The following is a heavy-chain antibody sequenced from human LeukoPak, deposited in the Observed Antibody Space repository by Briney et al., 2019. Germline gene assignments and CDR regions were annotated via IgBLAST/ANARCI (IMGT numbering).Heavy chain of an antibody. V-gene: IGHV3-30-3*01. Sequence: GGCVRLSCAASGFTFSTYAMHWVRQGPGKGLEWVAVISYDGSNKFYADSVKGRFTISRDNSKNTLYLQMSSLSAEDTAVYYCARTTTPHYYGSGSYALGYWGHGSLVPVPS. CDR2: ISYDGSNK. J-gene: IGHJ4*01. D-gene: IGHD3-10*01. CDR3: ARTTTPHYYGSGSYALGY. CDR1: GFTFSTYA.